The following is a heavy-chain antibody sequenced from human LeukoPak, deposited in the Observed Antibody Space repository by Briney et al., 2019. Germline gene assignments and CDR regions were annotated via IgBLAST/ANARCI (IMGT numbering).Heavy chain of an antibody. D-gene: IGHD1-14*01. CDR3: ARVGAERYPELVNVGTDLDY. V-gene: IGHV1-2*02. CDR2: INPNSGGT. Sequence: GASVKVSCKASGYTFTGYYMHWVRQAPGQGLEWMGWINPNSGGTNYAQKFQGRVTMTRDTSISTAYMELSRLRSDDTAVYYCARVGAERYPELVNVGTDLDYWGQGTLVTVSS. CDR1: GYTFTGYY. J-gene: IGHJ4*02.